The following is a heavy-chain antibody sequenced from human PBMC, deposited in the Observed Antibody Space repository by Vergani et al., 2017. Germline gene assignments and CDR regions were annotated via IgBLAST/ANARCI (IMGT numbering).Heavy chain of an antibody. CDR2: ISSNGGST. V-gene: IGHV3-64*01. J-gene: IGHJ3*02. D-gene: IGHD3-16*01. Sequence: EVQLVESGGGLVQPGGSLRLSCAASGFTFSSYAMHWVRQAPGKGLEYVSAISSNGGSTYYANSVKGRFTISRDKSKNTLYLQMGSLRAEDMAVYYCARGGSTDAFDIWGQGTMVTVSS. CDR1: GFTFSSYA. CDR3: ARGGSTDAFDI.